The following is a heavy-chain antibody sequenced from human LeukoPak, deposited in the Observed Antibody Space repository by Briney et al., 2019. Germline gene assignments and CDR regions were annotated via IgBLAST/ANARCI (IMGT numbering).Heavy chain of an antibody. J-gene: IGHJ3*02. V-gene: IGHV3-23*01. CDR2: ISGSGGST. CDR1: GFTFSSYA. CDR3: ARDRSFSSGWNEKNDVFDI. Sequence: GGSLRLSCAASGFTSGFTFSSYAMSWVRQAPGKGLEWVSAISGSGGSTYYADSVKGRFTISRDNSKTTLYLQMNSLRAEDTALYYCARDRSFSSGWNEKNDVFDIWGQGTMVTVSS. D-gene: IGHD6-19*01.